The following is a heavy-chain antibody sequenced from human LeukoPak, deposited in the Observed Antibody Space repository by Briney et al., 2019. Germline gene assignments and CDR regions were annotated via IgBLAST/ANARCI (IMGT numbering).Heavy chain of an antibody. D-gene: IGHD3-22*01. CDR3: AKDQVVIPFDY. CDR2: ISSSGSTI. J-gene: IGHJ4*02. V-gene: IGHV3-48*03. CDR1: GFTFSSYE. Sequence: GGSLRLSCAASGFTFSSYEMNWVRQAPGKGLEWVSYISSSGSTIYYADSVKGRFTISRDNAKNSLYLQMNSLRAEDTAVYYCAKDQVVIPFDYWGQGTLVTVSS.